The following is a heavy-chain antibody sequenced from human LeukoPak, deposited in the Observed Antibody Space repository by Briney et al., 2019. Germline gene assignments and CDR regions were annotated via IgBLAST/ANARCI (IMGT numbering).Heavy chain of an antibody. CDR3: ARDLSGVTGYTYGRGIDY. Sequence: GGSLRLSCAASGFTVSSNYMSWVRQAPGKGLEWVSVIYSGGSTYYADSVKGRFTISRDNSKNTLYLQMNSLRAEDTAVYYCARDLSGVTGYTYGRGIDYWGQGTLVTVSS. V-gene: IGHV3-66*01. CDR1: GFTVSSNY. D-gene: IGHD5-18*01. J-gene: IGHJ4*02. CDR2: IYSGGST.